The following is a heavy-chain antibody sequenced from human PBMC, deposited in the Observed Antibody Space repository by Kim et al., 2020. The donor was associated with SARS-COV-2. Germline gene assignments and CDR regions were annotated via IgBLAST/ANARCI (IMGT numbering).Heavy chain of an antibody. J-gene: IGHJ4*02. V-gene: IGHV3-23*01. Sequence: GGSLRLSCAASGFTFSNYAMNWVRQAPGKGLEWVSGISASGGSTYYADSMKGRFTISRDNSKNTLYLQMNNLRAEDTAVYYCAKGFSTWYHDYWGQVTLVTVSS. CDR2: ISASGGST. D-gene: IGHD6-13*01. CDR1: GFTFSNYA. CDR3: AKGFSTWYHDY.